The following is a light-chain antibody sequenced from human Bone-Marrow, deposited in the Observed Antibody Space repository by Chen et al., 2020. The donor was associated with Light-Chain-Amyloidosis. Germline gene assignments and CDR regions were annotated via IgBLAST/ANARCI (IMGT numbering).Light chain of an antibody. CDR2: WGS. CDR1: QSSLYRPHNKNY. J-gene: IGKJ1*01. Sequence: DIVMTQSPDSLSVSLGERATINCRSSQSSLYRPHNKNYLSWYQQKPGQPPKLLIYWGSMRESGVPARFSGSGSGTDFTLTISSLQAEDVAVYYCQQYYNTPRTFGQGTKVEIK. CDR3: QQYYNTPRT. V-gene: IGKV4-1*01.